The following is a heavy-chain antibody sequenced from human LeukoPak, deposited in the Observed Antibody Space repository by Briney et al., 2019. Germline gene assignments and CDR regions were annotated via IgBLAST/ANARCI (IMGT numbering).Heavy chain of an antibody. CDR2: INSDGSST. V-gene: IGHV3-74*01. CDR3: SRGGATVDY. Sequence: GGSLRLSWAASRSTFSTYWTHCVRQAPGKGLVWVSRINSDGSSTSYADSVKGRFTISRDNARTTLYLQMNSMRAEDTAVYFCSRGGATVDYWGQGTLVTVSS. CDR1: RSTFSTYW. J-gene: IGHJ4*02. D-gene: IGHD1-26*01.